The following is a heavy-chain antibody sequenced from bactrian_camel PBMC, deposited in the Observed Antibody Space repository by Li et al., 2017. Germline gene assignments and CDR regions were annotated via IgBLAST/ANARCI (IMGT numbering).Heavy chain of an antibody. CDR2: LFSYGSTRYEFTT. Sequence: HVQLVESGGGLVQPGGSLKLSCTTSGYMYGGYCTGWFRQTAGKEREGIAGLFSYGSTRYEFTTIYADSVKGRFTISKDRAKNILTLQMINLKPEDTAMYYCAASVKGRIDFLCNMRLGRKWNDWGQGTQVTVS. D-gene: IGHD5*01. CDR1: GYMYGGYC. J-gene: IGHJ4*01. V-gene: IGHV3S26*01. CDR3: AASVKGRIDFLCNMRLGRKWND.